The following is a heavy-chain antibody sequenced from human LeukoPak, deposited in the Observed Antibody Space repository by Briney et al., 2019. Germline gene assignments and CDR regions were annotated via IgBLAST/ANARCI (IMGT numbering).Heavy chain of an antibody. CDR3: ARGYSSSWYGENWFDP. D-gene: IGHD6-13*01. CDR1: GYTLTELS. V-gene: IGHV1-24*01. CDR2: FDPEDGET. Sequence: GPVKVSCKVSGYTLTELSMHWVRQAPGKGLEWMGGFDPEDGETIYAQKFQGRVTMTEDTSTDTAYMELSRLRSDDTAVYYCARGYSSSWYGENWFDPWGQGTLVTVSS. J-gene: IGHJ5*02.